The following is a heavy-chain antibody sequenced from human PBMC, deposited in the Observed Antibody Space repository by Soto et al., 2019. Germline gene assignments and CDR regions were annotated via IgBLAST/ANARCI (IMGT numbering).Heavy chain of an antibody. Sequence: PSETLSLTCTVSGGSISSSSYYWGWIRQPPGKGLEWIGSIYYSGSTFYNPSLKSRVTISVDTSKNQFSLKLTSVTAADTAVYYCARRGSSWYFDYWGQGMLVT. D-gene: IGHD6-13*01. CDR3: ARRGSSWYFDY. V-gene: IGHV4-39*01. CDR2: IYYSGST. CDR1: GGSISSSSYY. J-gene: IGHJ4*02.